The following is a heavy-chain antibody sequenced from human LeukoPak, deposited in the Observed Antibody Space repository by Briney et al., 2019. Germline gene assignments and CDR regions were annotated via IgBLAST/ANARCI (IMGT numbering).Heavy chain of an antibody. CDR3: ARALDIVVVVAAF. D-gene: IGHD2-15*01. V-gene: IGHV1-3*01. CDR2: INAGNGNT. Sequence: ASVTVSCKASGYTFTSYAMHWVRQAPGQRLEWMGWINAGNGNTKYSQKFQGRVTITRDTSASTAYMELGSLRSEDTAVYYCARALDIVVVVAAFWGQGTLVTVSS. CDR1: GYTFTSYA. J-gene: IGHJ4*02.